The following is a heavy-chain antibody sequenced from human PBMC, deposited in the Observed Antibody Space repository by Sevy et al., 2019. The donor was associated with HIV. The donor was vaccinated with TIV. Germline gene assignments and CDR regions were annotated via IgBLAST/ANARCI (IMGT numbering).Heavy chain of an antibody. V-gene: IGHV1-2*02. J-gene: IGHJ6*02. CDR3: ARVVEPAGIDPYYYGLDV. CDR2: INPKSGGT. D-gene: IGHD2-2*02. CDR1: GYTFTDYY. Sequence: ASVKVSCKASGYTFTDYYIHWVRQAPGQGLEWMGWINPKSGGTNYAQKFHGRVTMTRDTSISTAYMALSRLRSDDTAVYYYARVVEPAGIDPYYYGLDVWGPGATVTVSS.